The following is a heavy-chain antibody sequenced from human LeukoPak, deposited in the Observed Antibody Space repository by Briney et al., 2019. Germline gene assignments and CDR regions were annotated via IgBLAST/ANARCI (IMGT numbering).Heavy chain of an antibody. Sequence: GGSLRLSCAASGFTFSRYWMHWVRQAPGKGLLWVSRINSDGSSTYYADSVKGRFTTSRDNAKNALHLQMNSLTAEDTAVYYCVLDLFSSFAFDIWGQGTMVTVSS. CDR1: GFTFSRYW. D-gene: IGHD3/OR15-3a*01. V-gene: IGHV3-74*01. CDR3: VLDLFSSFAFDI. J-gene: IGHJ3*02. CDR2: INSDGSST.